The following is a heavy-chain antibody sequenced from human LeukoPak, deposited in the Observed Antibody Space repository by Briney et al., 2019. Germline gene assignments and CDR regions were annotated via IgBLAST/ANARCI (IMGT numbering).Heavy chain of an antibody. V-gene: IGHV3-30*18. CDR2: ISHDESTK. Sequence: PGGSLRLSCAASGFTFSSNGMHWVRQAPGKGLEWVALISHDESTKHYADSVKGRFTISRDNSKNTLYLQMNNLRVEDTAVYYCAKDRIVISFGDVSKHWGQGTLVTVSS. J-gene: IGHJ1*01. D-gene: IGHD3-10*01. CDR1: GFTFSSNG. CDR3: AKDRIVISFGDVSKH.